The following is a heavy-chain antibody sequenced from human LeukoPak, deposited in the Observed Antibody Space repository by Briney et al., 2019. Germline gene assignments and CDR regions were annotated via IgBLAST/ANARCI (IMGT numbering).Heavy chain of an antibody. CDR3: ARDSDCSGGSCYYVQFDY. CDR1: GFTFGDYG. D-gene: IGHD2-15*01. V-gene: IGHV3-66*01. Sequence: PGGSLRLSFAASGFTFGDYGMSWVRQAPGKGLEWVSVIYSGNSTYYADSVKGRFTISRDNSKNTLYLQMNSLRAEDTAVYYCARDSDCSGGSCYYVQFDYWGQGTLVTVSS. CDR2: IYSGNST. J-gene: IGHJ4*02.